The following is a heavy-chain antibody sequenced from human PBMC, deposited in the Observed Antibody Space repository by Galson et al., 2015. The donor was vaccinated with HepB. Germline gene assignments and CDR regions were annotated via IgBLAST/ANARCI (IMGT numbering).Heavy chain of an antibody. CDR1: GYTFTGYY. CDR2: INPNSGST. Sequence: SVKVSCKASGYTFTGYYMHWVRQAPGQGLEWMGWINPNSGSTDYAQKFQGRVTMTRDTSISTAYMELSRLRSDDTAVYYCARARMVRGPSDYWGQGTLVTVSS. D-gene: IGHD3-10*01. CDR3: ARARMVRGPSDY. J-gene: IGHJ4*02. V-gene: IGHV1-2*02.